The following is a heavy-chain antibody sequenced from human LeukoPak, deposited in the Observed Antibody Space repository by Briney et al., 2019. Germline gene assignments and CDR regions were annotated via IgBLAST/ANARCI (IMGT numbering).Heavy chain of an antibody. CDR3: ARGGSGWYTGYFDY. J-gene: IGHJ4*02. V-gene: IGHV3-7*01. D-gene: IGHD6-19*01. CDR1: GFTFSSHR. CDR2: IKKDGSEK. Sequence: GGSLRLSCAASGFTFSSHRMTWVRQAPGKGLEWVANIKKDGSEKYYVDSVRGRFTISRDNAKTSLYLQMNSLRAEDTAVYYCARGGSGWYTGYFDYWGQGTLVTVSS.